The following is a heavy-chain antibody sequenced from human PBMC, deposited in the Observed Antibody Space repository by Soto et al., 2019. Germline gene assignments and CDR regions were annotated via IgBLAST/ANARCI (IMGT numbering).Heavy chain of an antibody. CDR2: IYHSGST. CDR3: ARGQGSYGRPYSGMDV. J-gene: IGHJ6*02. Sequence: QLQLQESGSGLVKPSQTLSLTCAVSGGSISSGGYSWSWIRQPPGKGLEWIGYIYHSGSTYYNPSLKSRVTISXXRXKXXFSLKLSSVTAADTAVYYCARGQGSYGRPYSGMDVWGQGTTVTVSS. V-gene: IGHV4-30-2*01. D-gene: IGHD5-18*01. CDR1: GGSISSGGYS.